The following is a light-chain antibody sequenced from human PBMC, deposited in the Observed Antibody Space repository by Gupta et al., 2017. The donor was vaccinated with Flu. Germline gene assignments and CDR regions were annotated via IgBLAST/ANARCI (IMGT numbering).Light chain of an antibody. CDR3: MQALQTLT. Sequence: EIVMTRSPLSLPVTPGGPAAIPCSSSQSLLHSNGYHYLDWYLQKPGQSPQLLIFLCSTRASGVPDRFSGSESGTDFTLKISRVVAEDVGVYYGMQALQTLTFGPGTKVEIK. CDR2: LCS. J-gene: IGKJ3*01. CDR1: QSLLHSNGYHY. V-gene: IGKV2-28*01.